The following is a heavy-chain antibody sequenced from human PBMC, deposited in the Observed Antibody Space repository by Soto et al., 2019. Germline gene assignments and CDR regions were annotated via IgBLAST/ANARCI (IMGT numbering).Heavy chain of an antibody. J-gene: IGHJ4*02. CDR1: GFTFDNYA. D-gene: IGHD3-22*01. V-gene: IGHV3-9*01. CDR3: AKGLYDSSGYYLNPFDY. CDR2: ISWNSGSI. Sequence: GGSLRLSCAASGFTFDNYAMHWVRQAPGKGLEWVSGISWNSGSIGYADSVKGRFTISRDNAKNSLYLQMNSLRAEDTALYYYAKGLYDSSGYYLNPFDYWGQGTLVTVSS.